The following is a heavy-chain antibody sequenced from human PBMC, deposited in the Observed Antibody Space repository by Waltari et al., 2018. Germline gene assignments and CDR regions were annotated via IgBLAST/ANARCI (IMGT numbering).Heavy chain of an antibody. CDR2: IYTSGST. J-gene: IGHJ4*02. D-gene: IGHD6-19*01. V-gene: IGHV4-61*02. CDR3: ARGAVAGTI. CDR1: GGSISSGSYY. Sequence: QVQLQESGPGLVKPSQTLSLTCTVSGGSISSGSYYWSWIRQPAGKGLEWIGRIYTSGSTNYNPSLKSRVTISVDTSKNQFSRKLSSVTAADTAVYYCARGAVAGTIWGQGTLVTVSS.